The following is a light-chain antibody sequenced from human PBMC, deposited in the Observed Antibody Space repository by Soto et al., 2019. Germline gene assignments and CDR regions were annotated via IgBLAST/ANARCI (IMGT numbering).Light chain of an antibody. Sequence: EIVLTQSPGTLSLSPGERATHSCRASQIVISSYLAWYQQKLGQAPRLLIYGASSRATVIPDRFSGSGSGTDFTLTISRLEPEDFAVYYCQQYGSSPRTFGQGTRLEIK. CDR2: GAS. J-gene: IGKJ5*01. V-gene: IGKV3-20*01. CDR1: QIVISSY. CDR3: QQYGSSPRT.